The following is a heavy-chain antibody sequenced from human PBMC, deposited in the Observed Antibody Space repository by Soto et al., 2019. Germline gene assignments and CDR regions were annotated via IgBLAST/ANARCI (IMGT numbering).Heavy chain of an antibody. V-gene: IGHV1-8*02. CDR3: ARGSTALDP. J-gene: IGHJ5*02. CDR1: GYTFTSYC. CDR2: MNPNSGNT. Sequence: ASVKVSCKAPGYTFTSYCISWVRQATGQGLEWMGWMNPNSGNTGYAQKFQGRVTMTRNTSISTAYMELSSLRSEDTAVYYCARGSTALDPWGQGTLVTVSS. D-gene: IGHD5-18*01.